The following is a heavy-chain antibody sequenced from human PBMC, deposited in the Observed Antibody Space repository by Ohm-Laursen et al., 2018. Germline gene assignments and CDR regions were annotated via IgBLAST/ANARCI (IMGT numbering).Heavy chain of an antibody. CDR2: ITSSAATI. CDR3: AREYSSSSGRAFDI. J-gene: IGHJ3*02. D-gene: IGHD6-6*01. V-gene: IGHV3-11*04. Sequence: SLRLSCAASGFTFSDYYMNWIRQAPGKGLEWVSSITSSAATIYYADSAKGRFPISRDNAKNSLYLQMKSLRAEDTAVYYCAREYSSSSGRAFDIWGQGTMVTVSS. CDR1: GFTFSDYY.